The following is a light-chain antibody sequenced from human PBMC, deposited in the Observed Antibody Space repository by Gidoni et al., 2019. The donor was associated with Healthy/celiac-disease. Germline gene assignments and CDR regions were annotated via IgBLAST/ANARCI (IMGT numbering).Light chain of an antibody. Sequence: YVLTQPPSVSVAPGQTARITCGGTNIGSKSVHWYQQKPGKAPVLVVYDDSEQPSGIPERFSGSNSGNTATLTISRVEAGDEADYYCQVWDSSSDVVFGGGTKLTVL. CDR1: NIGSKS. J-gene: IGLJ2*01. CDR2: DDS. V-gene: IGLV3-21*02. CDR3: QVWDSSSDVV.